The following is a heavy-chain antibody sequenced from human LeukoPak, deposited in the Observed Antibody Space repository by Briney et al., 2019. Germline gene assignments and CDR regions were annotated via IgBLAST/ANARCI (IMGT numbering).Heavy chain of an antibody. CDR1: GYTLTELS. D-gene: IGHD2-2*01. CDR2: FDPEDGET. V-gene: IGHV1-24*01. Sequence: ASVTVSFKVSGYTLTELSMHWVRQAPGKGLEWMGGFDPEDGETIYAQKFQGRVTMTEDTSTDTAHMELSSLRSEDTAVYYCATGEYQLPGGWRYYYYMDVWGKGTTVTVSS. J-gene: IGHJ6*03. CDR3: ATGEYQLPGGWRYYYYMDV.